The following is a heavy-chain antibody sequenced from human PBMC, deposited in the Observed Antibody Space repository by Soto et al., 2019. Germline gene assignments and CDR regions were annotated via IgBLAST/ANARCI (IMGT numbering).Heavy chain of an antibody. Sequence: ESGGGLVQPGGSLRLSCAASGFTFSSYSMNWVRQAPGKGLEWVSYISSSSSTIYYADSVKGRFTISRDNAKNSLYLQMNSLRDEDTAVYYCARVGAAAHSGGNYGMDVWGQGTTVTVSS. CDR3: ARVGAAAHSGGNYGMDV. CDR1: GFTFSSYS. V-gene: IGHV3-48*02. CDR2: ISSSSSTI. J-gene: IGHJ6*02. D-gene: IGHD6-13*01.